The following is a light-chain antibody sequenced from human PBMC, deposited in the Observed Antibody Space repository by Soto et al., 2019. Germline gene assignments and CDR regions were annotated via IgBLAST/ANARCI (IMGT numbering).Light chain of an antibody. J-gene: IGKJ2*01. Sequence: DIQMTQSPSSLSASVGGRVTITCQASQDISNYLNWYQQKPGKAPKLLIYDASNLETGVPSRFSGSGSGTDFTFTISSLQPEDIATYYCQQYDNLPYTFGQGTRWISN. V-gene: IGKV1-33*01. CDR1: QDISNY. CDR3: QQYDNLPYT. CDR2: DAS.